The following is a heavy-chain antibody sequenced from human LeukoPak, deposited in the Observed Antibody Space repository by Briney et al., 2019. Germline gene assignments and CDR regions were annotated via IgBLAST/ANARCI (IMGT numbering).Heavy chain of an antibody. CDR2: IYISGST. CDR3: ARALNPLTGTYYFDY. D-gene: IGHD4/OR15-4a*01. CDR1: GASINSHY. J-gene: IGHJ4*02. V-gene: IGHV4-4*07. Sequence: PSETLSLTCSVSGASINSHYWTWIRQPAGKGLEWIGRIYISGSTNYSPSLKSRVTMSVDTSENQFSPNLISVTAADTAVYYCARALNPLTGTYYFDYWGQGTLVTVSS.